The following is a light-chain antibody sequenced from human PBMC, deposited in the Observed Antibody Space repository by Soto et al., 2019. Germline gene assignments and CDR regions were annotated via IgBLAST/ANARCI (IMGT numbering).Light chain of an antibody. V-gene: IGKV1-17*02. CDR1: QDVSND. Sequence: DIQMTQSPPSLSASVGDRVTITCRASQDVSNDLGWFQQKPGKAAKRLILRASNLESGVPSRFSGTGSGTEFILAITNLQHEAFATYYWLHHTYIWSFGPGTTVD. J-gene: IGKJ3*01. CDR3: LHHTYIWS. CDR2: RAS.